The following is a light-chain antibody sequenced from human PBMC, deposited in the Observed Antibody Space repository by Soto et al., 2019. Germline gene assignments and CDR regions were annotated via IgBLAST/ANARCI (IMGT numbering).Light chain of an antibody. CDR1: QTIRSNS. V-gene: IGKV3-20*01. CDR3: QQYGISPWT. Sequence: ETVLTQSPGTLSLSPGERATLSCRASQTIRSNSLAWYRQTPGQAPSLLIYGASNRATGIADRFSGSGSGTDFALIISRLEPEDFALYYCQQYGISPWTFGQGTQVEIK. CDR2: GAS. J-gene: IGKJ1*01.